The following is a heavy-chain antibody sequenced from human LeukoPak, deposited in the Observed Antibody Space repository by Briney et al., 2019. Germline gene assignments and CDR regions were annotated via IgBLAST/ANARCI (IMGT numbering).Heavy chain of an antibody. Sequence: GGSLRLSCAASGFTFSSYAMSWVRQAPGKGLEWVSAISGSGGSTYYADSVKGRFTISRDNAKNTLYLQMNSLRAEDTAVYYCAKHYTSALTNWFDTWGQETLVTVSS. CDR2: ISGSGGST. CDR1: GFTFSSYA. CDR3: AKHYTSALTNWFDT. J-gene: IGHJ5*02. D-gene: IGHD6-19*01. V-gene: IGHV3-23*01.